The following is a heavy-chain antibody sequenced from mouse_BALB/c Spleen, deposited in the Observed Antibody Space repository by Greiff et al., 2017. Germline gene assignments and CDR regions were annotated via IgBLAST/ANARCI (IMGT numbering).Heavy chain of an antibody. D-gene: IGHD1-1*01. CDR1: GFTFSSYA. J-gene: IGHJ2*01. CDR2: ISSGGST. Sequence: DVKLVESGGGLVKPGGSLKLSCAASGFTFSSYAMSWVRQTPEKRLEWVASISSGGSTYYPDSVKGRFTISRDNARNILYLQMSSLRSEDTAMYYCARVFDTTGSYFDYWGQGTTLTVSS. V-gene: IGHV5-6-5*01. CDR3: ARVFDTTGSYFDY.